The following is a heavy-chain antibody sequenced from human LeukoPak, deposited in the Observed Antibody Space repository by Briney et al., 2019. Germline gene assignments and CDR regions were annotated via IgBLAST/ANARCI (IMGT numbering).Heavy chain of an antibody. J-gene: IGHJ5*02. Sequence: GGSLRLSCAASGFTFNDYAMYWVRQTPGKGLEWVTLISYDGYDKSYADSVRGRFTISRDNSKNTLYLQMDSLRSEDTAVYYCAKVGSSSWYMGDWFDPWGQGTLVTVSS. CDR1: GFTFNDYA. V-gene: IGHV3-30-3*01. D-gene: IGHD6-13*01. CDR2: ISYDGYDK. CDR3: AKVGSSSWYMGDWFDP.